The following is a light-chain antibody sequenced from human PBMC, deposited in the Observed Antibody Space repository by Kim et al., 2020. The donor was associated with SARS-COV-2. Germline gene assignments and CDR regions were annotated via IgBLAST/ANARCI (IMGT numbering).Light chain of an antibody. CDR2: DAS. CDR1: QSVSSY. CDR3: QQRSNWPPVIT. J-gene: IGKJ5*01. Sequence: PGERATLSCRASQSVSSYLAWYQQKPGQAPRLLIYDASNRATGIPARFSGSGSGTDFTLTISSLEPEDFAVYYCQQRSNWPPVITFGQGTRLEIK. V-gene: IGKV3-11*01.